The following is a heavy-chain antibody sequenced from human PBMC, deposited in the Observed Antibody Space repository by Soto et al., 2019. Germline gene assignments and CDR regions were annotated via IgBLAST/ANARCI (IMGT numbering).Heavy chain of an antibody. D-gene: IGHD3-3*01. V-gene: IGHV4-59*01. J-gene: IGHJ6*02. CDR1: GGSISSYY. Sequence: QVQLQESGPGLVKPSETLSLTCTVSGGSISSYYWSWIRQPPGKGLEWIGYIYYSGSTNYNPSLKSRVTISVDTSKNQFSLKLSSVTAADTAVYYCARDSPRYYDFWSGYSFGMDVWGQGTTVTVSS. CDR2: IYYSGST. CDR3: ARDSPRYYDFWSGYSFGMDV.